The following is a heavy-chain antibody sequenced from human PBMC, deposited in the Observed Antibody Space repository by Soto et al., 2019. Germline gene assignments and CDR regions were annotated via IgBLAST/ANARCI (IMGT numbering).Heavy chain of an antibody. J-gene: IGHJ5*02. Sequence: SETLSLTCTVSGGSISSYYWSWIRQPPGKGLEWIGYIYYSGSTNYNPSLKSRVTISVDTSKNQFSLKLSSVTAADTVVYYCARHGGGLGALNNWFDPWGQGTLVTVSS. V-gene: IGHV4-59*08. CDR1: GGSISSYY. D-gene: IGHD3-16*01. CDR2: IYYSGST. CDR3: ARHGGGLGALNNWFDP.